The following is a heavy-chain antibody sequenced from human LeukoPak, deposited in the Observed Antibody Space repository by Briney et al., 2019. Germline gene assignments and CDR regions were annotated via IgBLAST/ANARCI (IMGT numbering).Heavy chain of an antibody. Sequence: PSEPLSLTCSVSGGSITKNGYYWGWIRQPPETGLEWIGSNSGSTYYNPSLNSRVTISVDTSKNQFSLKLTSVTAANTAVYYCCGSGWFAGPFGYWGQGALVTVSS. D-gene: IGHD6-19*01. CDR3: CGSGWFAGPFGY. CDR2: NSGST. V-gene: IGHV4-39*07. J-gene: IGHJ4*02. CDR1: GGSITKNGYY.